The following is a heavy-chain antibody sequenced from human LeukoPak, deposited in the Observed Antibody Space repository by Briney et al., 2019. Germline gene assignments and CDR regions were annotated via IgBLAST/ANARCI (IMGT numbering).Heavy chain of an antibody. CDR1: GGSISSGDYY. V-gene: IGHV4-30-4*01. CDR3: ARIGGGYSIGAFDI. J-gene: IGHJ3*02. D-gene: IGHD1-26*01. Sequence: SQTLSLTCTVSGGSISSGDYYWSWIRQPPGKGLEWIGYIYYSGSTYYNPSLKSRVTISVDTSKNQFSLKLSSVTAADTAVYYCARIGGGYSIGAFDIWGQGTMVTVSS. CDR2: IYYSGST.